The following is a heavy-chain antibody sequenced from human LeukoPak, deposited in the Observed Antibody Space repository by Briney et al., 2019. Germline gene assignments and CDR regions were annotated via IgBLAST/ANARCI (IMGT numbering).Heavy chain of an antibody. Sequence: PGGSLRLSCAASGFTVSSNYMSWVRQAPGKGLEWVSVIYSGGSTYYADSVKGRFTISRDNSKNTLYLQMNSLRAEDTAVYYCAKVALRAKREFDPWGQGTLVTVSS. CDR2: IYSGGST. CDR3: AKVALRAKREFDP. J-gene: IGHJ5*02. CDR1: GFTVSSNY. D-gene: IGHD2-15*01. V-gene: IGHV3-53*01.